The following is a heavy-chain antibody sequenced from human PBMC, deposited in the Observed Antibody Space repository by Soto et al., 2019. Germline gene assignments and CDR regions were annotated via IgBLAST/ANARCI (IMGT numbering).Heavy chain of an antibody. CDR2: IYTSGST. V-gene: IGHV4-4*07. CDR1: GGSISSYY. D-gene: IGHD3-16*01. J-gene: IGHJ5*02. Sequence: SETLSLTCTASGGSISSYYWSWIRQPAGKGLEWIGRIYTSGSTNYNPSLKSRVTMSVDTSKNQFSLKLSSVTAADTAVYYCARGPSRGDWFDPWGQGTLVTVSS. CDR3: ARGPSRGDWFDP.